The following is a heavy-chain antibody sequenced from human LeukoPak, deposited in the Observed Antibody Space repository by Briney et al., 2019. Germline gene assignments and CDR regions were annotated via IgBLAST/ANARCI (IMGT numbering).Heavy chain of an antibody. CDR2: IIPILGIA. Sequence: GASVTVSCKASGATFSTYAFSWVRQAPGQGLGWMGRIIPILGIANYAQKFQGRVTITADKSTSTAYMELSRLRSDDTAVYYCARSSRYDIWTGYPYWGQGTLVTVSP. V-gene: IGHV1-69*04. CDR3: ARSSRYDIWTGYPY. CDR1: GATFSTYA. D-gene: IGHD3-9*01. J-gene: IGHJ4*02.